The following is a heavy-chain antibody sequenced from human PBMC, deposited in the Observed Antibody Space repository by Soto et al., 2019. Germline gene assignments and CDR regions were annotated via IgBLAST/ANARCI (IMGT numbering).Heavy chain of an antibody. J-gene: IGHJ5*02. V-gene: IGHV3-33*01. D-gene: IGHD1-26*01. CDR2: IWDDGGNK. CDR1: AFSFSSSG. Sequence: QAQLEESGGGVVQPGTSLRLSCAASAFSFSSSGMHWVRQAPGKGLEWVAAIWDDGGNKYYADSVKGRFTISRDNSENTLFLQMNSLRAEDTALYYCARSSGSYFAAFYDTWGQGTLVSVSS. CDR3: ARSSGSYFAAFYDT.